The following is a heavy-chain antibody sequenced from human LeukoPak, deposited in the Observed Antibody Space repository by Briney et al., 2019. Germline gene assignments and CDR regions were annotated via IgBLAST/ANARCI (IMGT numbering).Heavy chain of an antibody. CDR3: ARGERYNYERSGYSDY. D-gene: IGHD3-22*01. J-gene: IGHJ4*02. CDR2: SNPNSGGT. Sequence: ASVTVSCKASGYTFTDYYIHWVRQAPGQGLEWMGWSNPNSGGTNYAQKFQGRVTMTRDTSISTAHMELSRLRSDDSAVYYCARGERYNYERSGYSDYWGEGTLVTVSS. V-gene: IGHV1-2*02. CDR1: GYTFTDYY.